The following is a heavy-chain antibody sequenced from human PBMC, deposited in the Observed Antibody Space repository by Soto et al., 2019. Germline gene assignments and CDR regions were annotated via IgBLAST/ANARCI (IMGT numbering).Heavy chain of an antibody. CDR3: AVSSGYSEYYFDY. J-gene: IGHJ4*02. CDR1: GFTFSSYA. CDR2: ISYDGSNK. Sequence: PGGSLRLACAASGFTFSSYAMHWVRQAPGKGLEWVAVISYDGSNKYYADSVKGRFTISRDNSKNTLYLQMNSLRAEDTAVYYCAVSSGYSEYYFDYWGQGTLVTVSS. V-gene: IGHV3-30-3*01. D-gene: IGHD3-22*01.